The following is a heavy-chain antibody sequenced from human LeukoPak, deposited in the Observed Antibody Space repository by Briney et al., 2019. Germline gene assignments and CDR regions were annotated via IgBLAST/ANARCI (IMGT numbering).Heavy chain of an antibody. V-gene: IGHV4-38-2*01. CDR3: AIQGGATDY. CDR1: GYSISTGYY. Sequence: SETLSLTCAVSGYSISTGYYWAWIRQPPGKGLEWITTIYYGGSTYYNPSLKSRVTISVDTSRNQFSLNLRSVTAADTAVYYCAIQGGATDYRGQGTLVTVSS. CDR2: IYYGGST. J-gene: IGHJ4*02. D-gene: IGHD1-26*01.